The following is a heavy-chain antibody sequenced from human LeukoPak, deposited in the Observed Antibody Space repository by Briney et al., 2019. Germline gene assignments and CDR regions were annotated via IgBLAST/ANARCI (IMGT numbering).Heavy chain of an antibody. CDR1: GGSISSYY. Sequence: SETLSLTCTVSGGSISSYYWSWIRQPPGKGLEWIGYIYYSGSTNYNPSLKSRATISVDTSKNQFSLKLSSVTAADTAVYYCARQYYYDSSPDYWGQGTLVTVSS. CDR3: ARQYYYDSSPDY. J-gene: IGHJ4*02. V-gene: IGHV4-59*01. D-gene: IGHD3-22*01. CDR2: IYYSGST.